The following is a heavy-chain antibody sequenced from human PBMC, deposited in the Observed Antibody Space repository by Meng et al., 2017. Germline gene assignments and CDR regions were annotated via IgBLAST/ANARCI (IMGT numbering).Heavy chain of an antibody. CDR2: IRSKANSYAT. CDR1: GFTFSGSA. J-gene: IGHJ3*02. D-gene: IGHD3-22*01. CDR3: TSPKYYYDSSAQSAFDI. Sequence: GESLKISCAASGFTFSGSAMHWVRQASGKGLEWVGRIRSKANSYATAYAASVKGRFTISRDDSKNTAYLQMNSLKTEDTAVYYCTSPKYYYDSSAQSAFDIWGQGIMVTVSS. V-gene: IGHV3-73*01.